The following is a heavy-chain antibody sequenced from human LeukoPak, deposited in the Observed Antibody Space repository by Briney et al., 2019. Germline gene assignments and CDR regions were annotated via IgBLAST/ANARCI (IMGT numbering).Heavy chain of an antibody. J-gene: IGHJ4*02. D-gene: IGHD3-9*01. CDR3: AKDIRYYDILTGTVVPTPGFDY. CDR2: ISWNSGSI. V-gene: IGHV3-9*01. CDR1: GFTFDDYA. Sequence: GGSLRPSCAASGFTFDDYAMHWVRQAPGKGLEWVSGISWNSGSIGYADSVKGRFTISRDNAKNSLYLQMNGLRAEDTALYYCAKDIRYYDILTGTVVPTPGFDYWGQGTLVTVSS.